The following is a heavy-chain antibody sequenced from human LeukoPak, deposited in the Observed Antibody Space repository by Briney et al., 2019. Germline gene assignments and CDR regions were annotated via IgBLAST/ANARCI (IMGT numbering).Heavy chain of an antibody. CDR2: ISSNGDYI. V-gene: IGHV3-21*01. J-gene: IGHJ4*02. CDR3: ARAPTGVYRVGFDY. CDR1: GFTFSSYT. Sequence: GGSLRLSCEASGFTFSSYTMNCVRQAPGKGLEWVSSISSNGDYIYYADSVKGRFTVSRDNAKNSLFLQMNSLRAEDTAVYYCARAPTGVYRVGFDYWGQGTLVTVSS. D-gene: IGHD2-8*02.